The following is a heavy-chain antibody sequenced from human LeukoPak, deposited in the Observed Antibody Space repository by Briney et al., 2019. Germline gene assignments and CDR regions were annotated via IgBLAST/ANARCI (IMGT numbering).Heavy chain of an antibody. D-gene: IGHD3-22*01. CDR2: IYYSGST. Sequence: SQTLSLTCTVSGGSISSGGYYWSWIRQHPGKGLEWIGYIYYSGSTYYNPSLKSRVTISVDTSKNQFSLKLSSVTAADTAVYYCARDPGNYYDSSGYFDYWGQGTLVTVSS. CDR3: ARDPGNYYDSSGYFDY. V-gene: IGHV4-31*03. CDR1: GGSISSGGYY. J-gene: IGHJ4*02.